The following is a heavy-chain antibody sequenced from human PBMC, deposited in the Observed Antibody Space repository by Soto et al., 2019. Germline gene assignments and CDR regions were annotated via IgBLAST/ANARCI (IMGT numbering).Heavy chain of an antibody. CDR2: IRKNGYGGTT. D-gene: IGHD1-26*01. J-gene: IGHJ4*02. V-gene: IGHV3-49*03. Sequence: PGGSLRLSCTASGFTFGDYVMVWFRQAPGKGLEWVGFIRKNGYGGTTEYAASVKGRFGISRDDAKSIAYLQMNSLKTEDTALYYCTRDIVGATGFDYWGQGTLVTVSS. CDR3: TRDIVGATGFDY. CDR1: GFTFGDYV.